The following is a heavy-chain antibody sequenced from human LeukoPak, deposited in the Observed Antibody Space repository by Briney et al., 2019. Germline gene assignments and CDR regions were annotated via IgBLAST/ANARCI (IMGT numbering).Heavy chain of an antibody. Sequence: PGRSLRLSCAASGFTFSSYAMHWVRQAPGKGLEWVAVISYDGSNKYYADPVKGRFTISRDNSKNTLYLQMNSLRAEDTAVYYCARGLYVLGLRASNFDYWGQGTLVTVSS. D-gene: IGHD3-16*02. CDR3: ARGLYVLGLRASNFDY. J-gene: IGHJ4*02. CDR2: ISYDGSNK. V-gene: IGHV3-30*01. CDR1: GFTFSSYA.